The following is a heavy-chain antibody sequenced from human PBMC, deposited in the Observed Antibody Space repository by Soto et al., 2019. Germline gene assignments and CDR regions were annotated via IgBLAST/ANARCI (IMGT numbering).Heavy chain of an antibody. Sequence: PGGSLRLSCAASGFTFSSYWMTWIRQAPGKGLEWVANIKQDGSEKYYVDSVKGRFIISRDNAKNSLYLQMNSLRAEDTAVYYCASRSRWYLMGDYWGQGTLVTVSS. CDR2: IKQDGSEK. CDR1: GFTFSSYW. CDR3: ASRSRWYLMGDY. D-gene: IGHD6-13*01. J-gene: IGHJ4*02. V-gene: IGHV3-7*01.